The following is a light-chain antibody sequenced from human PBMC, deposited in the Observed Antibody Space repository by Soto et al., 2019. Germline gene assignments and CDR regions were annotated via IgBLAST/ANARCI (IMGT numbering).Light chain of an antibody. J-gene: IGLJ1*01. CDR2: EVS. CDR1: SSDVGGYNY. CDR3: SSYAGSNNYV. V-gene: IGLV2-8*01. Sequence: QSALTQPPSASGSPGQSVTISCTGTSSDVGGYNYVSWYQQHPSKAPKLMIYEVSKRPSGVPDRFSGSKSGNTASLTVSGLQAEDEAAYYCSSYAGSNNYVFGTGTKVTVL.